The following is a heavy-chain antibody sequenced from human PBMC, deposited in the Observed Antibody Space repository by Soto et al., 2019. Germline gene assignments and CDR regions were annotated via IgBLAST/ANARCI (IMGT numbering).Heavy chain of an antibody. D-gene: IGHD3-16*01. CDR3: AHGRGVPGGISWYSHYYMDV. CDR2: IYWDDEK. Sequence: QITLKESGPTLVKPTQSLTLTCSFSGFSLSASGVSVGWIRQPPGKDLEWLGMIYWDDEKRYSPSLKDRLIITKDTSRNQVVLALSNMDPVDTATYFCAHGRGVPGGISWYSHYYMDVWGKGTTVTVSS. J-gene: IGHJ6*03. CDR1: GFSLSASGVS. V-gene: IGHV2-5*02.